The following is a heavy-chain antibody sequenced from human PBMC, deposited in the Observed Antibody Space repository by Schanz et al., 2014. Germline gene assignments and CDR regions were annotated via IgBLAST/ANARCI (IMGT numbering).Heavy chain of an antibody. CDR2: IWYDENNK. V-gene: IGHV3-33*06. Sequence: VQLVESGGGVVQFGRSLRLSCVASGFTFSSYAMSWVRQAPGKGLEWVAVIWYDENNKYYADSVKGRFTMSRDNSENTLYLQMNSLSADDTAVFYCAKGMGYCSGGTCYDYYYYGLDVWGQGTTVTVSS. CDR3: AKGMGYCSGGTCYDYYYYGLDV. J-gene: IGHJ6*02. CDR1: GFTFSSYA. D-gene: IGHD2-15*01.